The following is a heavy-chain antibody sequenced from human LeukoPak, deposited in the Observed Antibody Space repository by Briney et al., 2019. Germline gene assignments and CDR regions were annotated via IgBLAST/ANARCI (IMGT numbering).Heavy chain of an antibody. CDR2: ISYDGSNE. J-gene: IGHJ6*03. CDR1: GFTFSSYD. CDR3: AKVGQSRAEWFGEFRRYYYYYMDV. Sequence: PGGSLRLSCAASGFTFSSYDMHWVRQAPGKGLEWVALISYDGSNEYCADSVKGRFTISRDNSKNTVYLQMNSLRSEDTAVYYCAKVGQSRAEWFGEFRRYYYYYMDVWGKGTTVTISS. D-gene: IGHD3-10*01. V-gene: IGHV3-30*18.